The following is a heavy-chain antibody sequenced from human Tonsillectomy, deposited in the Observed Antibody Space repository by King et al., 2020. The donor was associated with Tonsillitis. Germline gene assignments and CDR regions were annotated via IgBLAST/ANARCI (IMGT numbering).Heavy chain of an antibody. D-gene: IGHD3-10*01. CDR1: GFTFSSXG. V-gene: IGHV3-30*03. Sequence: VQLVESGGGVVQPGRSLRLSCAASGFTFSSXGMHWVRQAPGKGLEWVAVISSDGSNKYYADSVKGRFTISRDNSKNTLFLQMNSLRAEDTAVYYCATAXRXTLXXGVXXPYYXXYAMXVWGXXTTVTVS. J-gene: IGHJ6*02. CDR2: ISSDGSNK. CDR3: ATAXRXTLXXGVXXPYYXXYAMXV.